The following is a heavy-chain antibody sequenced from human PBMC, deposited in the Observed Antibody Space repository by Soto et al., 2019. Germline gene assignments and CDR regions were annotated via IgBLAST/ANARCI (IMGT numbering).Heavy chain of an antibody. V-gene: IGHV3-7*01. CDR3: AREVYCTNCVCYYYYYYYMDV. J-gene: IGHJ6*03. CDR2: IKQDGSEK. CDR1: GFTFSSYW. D-gene: IGHD2-8*01. Sequence: GGSLRLSCAASGFTFSSYWMSWVRQAPGKGLEWVANIKQDGSEKYYVDSVKGRFTISRDNAKNSLYLQMNSLRAEYMAVYYCAREVYCTNCVCYYYYYYYMDVWGKGTTVTVSS.